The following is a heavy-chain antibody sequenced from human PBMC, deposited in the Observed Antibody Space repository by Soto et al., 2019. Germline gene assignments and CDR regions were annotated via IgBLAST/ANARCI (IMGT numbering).Heavy chain of an antibody. D-gene: IGHD3-3*01. V-gene: IGHV4-59*08. J-gene: IGHJ5*02. CDR2: IYYSGST. CDR3: ARQGGRGGYDFWSGYYTWFDP. Sequence: SETLSLTCTVSGGSISSYYWSWIRQPPGKGLEWIGYIYYSGSTNYNPSLKSRVTISVDTSKNQFSLKLSSVTAADPAVYYCARQGGRGGYDFWSGYYTWFDPWGQGTLVTVSS. CDR1: GGSISSYY.